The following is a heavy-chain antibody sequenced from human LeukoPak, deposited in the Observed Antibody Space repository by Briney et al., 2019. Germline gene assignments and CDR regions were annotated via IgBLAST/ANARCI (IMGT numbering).Heavy chain of an antibody. Sequence: GGSLRLSCAASGLTFSSYAMSWVRQAPGKGLEWVSAISGSGGSTYYADSVKGRFTISRDNSKNTLYLQMNSLRAEDTAVYYCAKARSWFGELSDFDYWGQGTLVTVSS. CDR3: AKARSWFGELSDFDY. CDR2: ISGSGGST. V-gene: IGHV3-23*01. CDR1: GLTFSSYA. J-gene: IGHJ4*02. D-gene: IGHD3-10*01.